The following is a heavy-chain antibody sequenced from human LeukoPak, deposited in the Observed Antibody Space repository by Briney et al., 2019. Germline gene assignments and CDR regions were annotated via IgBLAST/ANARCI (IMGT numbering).Heavy chain of an antibody. CDR1: GYTFITYG. J-gene: IGHJ4*02. V-gene: IGHV1-18*01. CDR3: AKDVGGGSTGHFDH. Sequence: ASVKVSCKASGYTFITYGISWVRQAPGQGLEWMGWIGAYSGATVYAQKFQDRVTMTTHTSTSTAYMELRSLRSDDTAVFYCAKDVGGGSTGHFDHWGQGTLVTVSS. D-gene: IGHD1-26*01. CDR2: IGAYSGAT.